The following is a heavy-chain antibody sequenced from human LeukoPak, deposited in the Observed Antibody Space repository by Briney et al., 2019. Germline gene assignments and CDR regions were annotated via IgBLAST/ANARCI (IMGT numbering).Heavy chain of an antibody. CDR2: IYYSGST. CDR3: ASMVAGSYFDY. CDR1: GGSISSSGYY. J-gene: IGHJ4*02. V-gene: IGHV4-39*01. Sequence: KPSETLSLTCTVSGGSISSSGYYWGWIRQPPGKGLEWIGSIYYSGSTYYNPSLKSRVTISVDTSKNQFSLKLSSVTAADTAVYYCASMVAGSYFDYWGQGTLVTVSS. D-gene: IGHD6-19*01.